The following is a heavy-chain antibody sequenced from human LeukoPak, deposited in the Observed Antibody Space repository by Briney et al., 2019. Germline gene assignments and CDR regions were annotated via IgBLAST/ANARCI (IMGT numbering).Heavy chain of an antibody. CDR3: AKCLDMIVVIYFDY. CDR2: ISGSGGST. V-gene: IGHV3-23*01. J-gene: IGHJ4*02. Sequence: GGSLRLSCAASGFTFSSYAMSWVRQAPGKGLEWVSPISGSGGSTYYADSVKGRFTISRDNSKNTLYLQMNSLRAEDTAVYYCAKCLDMIVVIYFDYWGQGTLVTVSS. D-gene: IGHD3-22*01. CDR1: GFTFSSYA.